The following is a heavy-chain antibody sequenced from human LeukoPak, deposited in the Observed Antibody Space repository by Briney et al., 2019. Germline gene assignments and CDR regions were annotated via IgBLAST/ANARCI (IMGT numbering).Heavy chain of an antibody. CDR1: GFTFSSYG. D-gene: IGHD6-13*01. Sequence: GRSLRLSYAASGFTFSSYGMHWVRQAPGKGLEWVAVIWSDGSNKYYADSVKGRFTISRDNSKNTLYLQMNSLRADDTAVYYCAGLWSSWLIDYWGQGTLVTVSS. V-gene: IGHV3-33*01. J-gene: IGHJ4*02. CDR2: IWSDGSNK. CDR3: AGLWSSWLIDY.